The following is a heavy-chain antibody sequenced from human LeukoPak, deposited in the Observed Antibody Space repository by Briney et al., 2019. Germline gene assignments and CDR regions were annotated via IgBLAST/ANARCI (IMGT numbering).Heavy chain of an antibody. CDR2: IYYSGST. J-gene: IGHJ6*03. CDR1: GGSISSSSYY. Sequence: SETLSLTCTVSGGSISSSSYYWGWIRQPPGKGLEWIGSIYYSGSTYYNPSLKSRVTISGDTSKNQCSLTLSSVPAADTAVYYCARLWVGYYYMDVWGKGTTVTVSS. CDR3: ARLWVGYYYMDV. D-gene: IGHD3-16*01. V-gene: IGHV4-39*01.